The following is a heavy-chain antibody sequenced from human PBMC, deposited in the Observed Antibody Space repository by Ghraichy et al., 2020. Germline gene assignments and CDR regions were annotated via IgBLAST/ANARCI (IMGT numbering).Heavy chain of an antibody. Sequence: GGSLRLSCAASGFTFSSYSMNWVRQAPGKGLEWVSSISSSSSYIYYADSVKGRFTISRDNAKNSLYLQMNSLRAEDTAVYYCARDRHLWFGELFYYYYYGMDVWGQGTTVTVSS. D-gene: IGHD3-10*01. CDR2: ISSSSSYI. J-gene: IGHJ6*02. CDR3: ARDRHLWFGELFYYYYYGMDV. CDR1: GFTFSSYS. V-gene: IGHV3-21*01.